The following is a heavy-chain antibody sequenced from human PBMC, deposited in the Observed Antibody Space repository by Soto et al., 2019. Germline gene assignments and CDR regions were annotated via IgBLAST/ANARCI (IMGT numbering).Heavy chain of an antibody. Sequence: PSETLSLTCTVSGGSISSYYWSWIRQPPGKGLEWIGYTYYSGSTNYNPSLKSRVTISVDTSKNQFSLKLSSVTAADTAVYFCERHETLHGDYXYWGQGILVXVS. D-gene: IGHD4-17*01. CDR3: ERHETLHGDYXY. J-gene: IGHJ4*02. CDR2: TYYSGST. V-gene: IGHV4-59*08. CDR1: GGSISSYY.